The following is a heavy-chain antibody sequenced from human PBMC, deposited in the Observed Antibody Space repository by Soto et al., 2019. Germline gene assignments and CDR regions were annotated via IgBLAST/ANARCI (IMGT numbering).Heavy chain of an antibody. V-gene: IGHV1-58*01. J-gene: IGHJ4*02. CDR2: IDVGSANT. Sequence: SVKVSFKTSGFTFSSSAVHWVRQARGHRLQWIGWIDVGSANTKYAQKFQDRVTITRDTSTSTAYMELSSLRSEDTAVYDCARSIVVVTALDYWGQGTLVTVSS. D-gene: IGHD2-21*02. CDR3: ARSIVVVTALDY. CDR1: GFTFSSSA.